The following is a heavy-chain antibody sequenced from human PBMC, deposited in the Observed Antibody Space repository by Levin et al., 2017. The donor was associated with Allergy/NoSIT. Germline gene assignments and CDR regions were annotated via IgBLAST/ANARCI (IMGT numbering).Heavy chain of an antibody. CDR1: GYTFTGYY. CDR3: ARANDYCSSTSCPYYFDY. J-gene: IGHJ4*02. D-gene: IGHD2-2*01. V-gene: IGHV1-2*02. Sequence: ASVKVSCKASGYTFTGYYMHWVRQAPGQGLEWMGWINPNSGGTNYAQKFQGRVTMTRDTSISTAYMELSRLRSDDTAVYYCARANDYCSSTSCPYYFDYWGQGTLVTVSS. CDR2: INPNSGGT.